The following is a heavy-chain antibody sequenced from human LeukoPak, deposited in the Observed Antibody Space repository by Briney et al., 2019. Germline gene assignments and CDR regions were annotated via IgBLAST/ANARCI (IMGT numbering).Heavy chain of an antibody. CDR3: ARDNQSRYYMDV. CDR1: GYSISSGYY. Sequence: SETLSLTCTVSGYSISSGYYWGWIRQPPGKGLEWIGSIYHSGNTYCNPSLESRVTISVDTSKNQFSLKLSSVTAADTAVYYCARDNQSRYYMDVWGKGTTVTVSS. CDR2: IYHSGNT. J-gene: IGHJ6*03. V-gene: IGHV4-38-2*02.